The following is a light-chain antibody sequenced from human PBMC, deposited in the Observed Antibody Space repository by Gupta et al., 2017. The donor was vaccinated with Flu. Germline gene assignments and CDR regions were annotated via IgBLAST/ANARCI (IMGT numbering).Light chain of an antibody. CDR2: QDN. Sequence: PAQTASITCSGDKLGDKYACWYQQKPGQSPVLVIYQDNKRPSGIPERFSGSNSGNTATLTISGTQAMDEADYYCQAWDSSPRGVFGTGTKVTVL. J-gene: IGLJ1*01. CDR3: QAWDSSPRGV. CDR1: KLGDKY. V-gene: IGLV3-1*01.